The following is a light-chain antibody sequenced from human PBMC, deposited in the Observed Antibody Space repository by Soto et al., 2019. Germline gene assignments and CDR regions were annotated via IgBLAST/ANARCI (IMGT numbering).Light chain of an antibody. CDR1: RSDVGGYNY. Sequence: QSALTQPASESGSPGQPITISCTGTRSDVGGYNYVSWYQQHPGKAPKFMIYDVSNRPSGVSNRFSGSKSGNTASLTISGLQAEDEADYYCSSYTTSNTRQIVFGTGTKITVL. CDR3: SSYTTSNTRQIV. V-gene: IGLV2-14*01. J-gene: IGLJ1*01. CDR2: DVS.